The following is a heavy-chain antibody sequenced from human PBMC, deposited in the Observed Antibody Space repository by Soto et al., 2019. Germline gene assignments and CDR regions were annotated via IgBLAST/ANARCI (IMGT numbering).Heavy chain of an antibody. Sequence: SETLSLTCTVSGGSISSGGYYWSWIRQHPGKGLEWIGYIYYSGSTYYNPSLKSRVTISVDTSKNQFSLKLSSVTAADTAVYYCARDREFPSYYDSSDYYYGDYYYGMDVWGQGTTVTVSS. V-gene: IGHV4-31*03. D-gene: IGHD3-22*01. J-gene: IGHJ6*02. CDR2: IYYSGST. CDR3: ARDREFPSYYDSSDYYYGDYYYGMDV. CDR1: GGSISSGGYY.